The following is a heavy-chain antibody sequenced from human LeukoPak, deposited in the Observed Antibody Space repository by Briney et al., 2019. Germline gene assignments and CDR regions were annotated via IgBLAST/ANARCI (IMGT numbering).Heavy chain of an antibody. CDR3: ALDYSGSGSYYRDY. J-gene: IGHJ4*02. CDR1: GITVSSNF. D-gene: IGHD3-10*01. Sequence: GGSLRLSCAASGITVSSNFMCWVRQAPGKGLQCVSVLFTGNSAYSADSVKGRFTISRDNSNNTLYLQMDSLRVEDTAVYYCALDYSGSGSYYRDYWGQGILVTVSS. CDR2: LFTGNSA. V-gene: IGHV3-66*01.